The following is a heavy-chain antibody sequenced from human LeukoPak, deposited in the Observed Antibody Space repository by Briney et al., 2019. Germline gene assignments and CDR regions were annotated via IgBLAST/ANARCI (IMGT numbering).Heavy chain of an antibody. CDR2: INPNSGGT. D-gene: IGHD5-24*01. J-gene: IGHJ4*02. CDR3: ARGDRKMATVGVNY. CDR1: GYTFTSYG. V-gene: IGHV1-2*02. Sequence: ASVKVSCKASGYTFTSYGISWVRQAPGQGLEWMGWINPNSGGTNYAQKFQGRVTMTRDTSISTAYMELSRLRSDDTAVYYCARGDRKMATVGVNYWGQGTLVTVSS.